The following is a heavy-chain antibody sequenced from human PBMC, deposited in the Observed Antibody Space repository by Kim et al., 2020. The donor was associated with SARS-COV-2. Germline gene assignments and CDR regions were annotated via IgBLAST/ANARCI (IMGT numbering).Heavy chain of an antibody. CDR3: ARHRWVGVRVGDYFDY. D-gene: IGHD3-10*01. V-gene: IGHV4-59*08. CDR1: GASISTYY. J-gene: IGHJ4*02. Sequence: SETLSLTCTVSGASISTYYWSWIRQPPGKGLEWIAYIFYSGNTNYNPSLKSRVTISVDSSKNQFSLRLTSLTAADTAVYYCARHRWVGVRVGDYFDYWGQGTLVTVSS. CDR2: IFYSGNT.